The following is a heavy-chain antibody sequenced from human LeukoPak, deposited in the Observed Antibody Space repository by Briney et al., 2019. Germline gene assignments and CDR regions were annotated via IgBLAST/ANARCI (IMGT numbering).Heavy chain of an antibody. J-gene: IGHJ6*04. CDR1: GGTISSYA. CDR3: ARGYCSSTSCSADYGMDV. D-gene: IGHD2-2*01. CDR2: IIPIFGTA. Sequence: ASVKVSCKASGGTISSYAISWVRQAPGQGLEWMGGIIPIFGTANYAQKFQGRVTITADESTSTAYMELSSLRSEDTAVYYCARGYCSSTSCSADYGMDVWGKGTTVTVSS. V-gene: IGHV1-69*13.